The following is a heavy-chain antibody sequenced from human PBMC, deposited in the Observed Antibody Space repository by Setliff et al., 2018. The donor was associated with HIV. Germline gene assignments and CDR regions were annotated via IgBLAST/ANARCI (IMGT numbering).Heavy chain of an antibody. CDR3: ARLTTTYYYDSSAYYHPV. CDR2: INQSGST. D-gene: IGHD3-22*01. V-gene: IGHV4-34*01. J-gene: IGHJ4*02. Sequence: SETLSLTCAVYGGSFSGHYWSWFRQPPGKGLEWIGEINQSGSTAYNPPLKSRVTISVDTSKNQFSLKLSSVTAADTAVYYCARLTTTYYYDSSAYYHPVWGQGTLVTVSS. CDR1: GGSFSGHY.